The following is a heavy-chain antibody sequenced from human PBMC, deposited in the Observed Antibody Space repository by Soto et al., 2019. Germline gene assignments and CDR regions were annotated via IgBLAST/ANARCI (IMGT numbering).Heavy chain of an antibody. CDR2: IVPIFGIT. V-gene: IGHV1-69*01. CDR1: GASFTRYS. Sequence: QVHLLQSGAEVKKPGSSVKVSCTASGASFTRYSLSWVRQAPGQGLEWVGGIVPIFGITNYAQRFQGRFKITADESTKTASMELSSLSSDDTAVYYCARPDEGGYSSDHHYYYALDVWGQGTSVTVTS. J-gene: IGHJ6*02. D-gene: IGHD3-22*01. CDR3: ARPDEGGYSSDHHYYYALDV.